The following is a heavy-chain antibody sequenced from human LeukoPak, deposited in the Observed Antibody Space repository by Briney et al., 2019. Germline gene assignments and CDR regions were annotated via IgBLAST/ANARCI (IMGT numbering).Heavy chain of an antibody. CDR3: ARLFFVIDT. Sequence: SETLSLTCTVSGASISNSAYYWLWIRQPPGEGLECIGTVHYSGSTFYNPSLKSRVNISVDTSKNQFSLQLSSVTAADTAVYYCARLFFVIDTWGQGTLVTVST. CDR1: GASISNSAYY. D-gene: IGHD3-3*01. CDR2: VHYSGST. V-gene: IGHV4-39*01. J-gene: IGHJ5*02.